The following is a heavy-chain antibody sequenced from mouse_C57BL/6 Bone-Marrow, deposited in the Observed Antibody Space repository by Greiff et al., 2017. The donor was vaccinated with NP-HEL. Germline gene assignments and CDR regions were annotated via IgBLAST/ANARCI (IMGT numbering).Heavy chain of an antibody. Sequence: VQLQQSGPELVKPGASVKISCKASGYAFSSSWMNWVKQRPGKGLEWIGRIYPGDGDTNYNGKFKGKATLTADKSSSTAYMQLSSLTSEDSAVYFCAELGWAMDYWGQGTSVTGSS. CDR3: AELGWAMDY. D-gene: IGHD4-1*01. V-gene: IGHV1-82*01. J-gene: IGHJ4*01. CDR1: GYAFSSSW. CDR2: IYPGDGDT.